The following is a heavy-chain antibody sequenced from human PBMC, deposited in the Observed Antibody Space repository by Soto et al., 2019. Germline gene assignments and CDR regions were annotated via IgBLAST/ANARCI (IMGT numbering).Heavy chain of an antibody. Sequence: SETLXLTCTVSGGSISSSSYYWGWIRQHPGKGLEWIGYIYYSGSTYYNPSLKSRVTISVDTSKNQFSLKLSSVTAADTAVYYCACGYSSSSYYYYYYGMDVWGQGTTVTVSS. J-gene: IGHJ6*02. CDR1: GGSISSSSYY. CDR2: IYYSGST. V-gene: IGHV4-31*03. CDR3: ACGYSSSSYYYYYYGMDV. D-gene: IGHD6-6*01.